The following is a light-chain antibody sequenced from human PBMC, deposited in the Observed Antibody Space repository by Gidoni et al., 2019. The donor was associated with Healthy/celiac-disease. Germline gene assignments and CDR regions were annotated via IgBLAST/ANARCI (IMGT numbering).Light chain of an antibody. J-gene: IGKJ1*01. CDR2: GAS. CDR1: QSVSSSY. V-gene: IGKV3-20*01. Sequence: EIVLTQSPGTLSLSPGERATLSCRASQSVSSSYFAWYQQKPGQAPSLLIYGASSRATGIPDRFSGSGSGTDFTLTISRLEPEDFALYYCQQYGSSPRTFXQXTKVEIK. CDR3: QQYGSSPRT.